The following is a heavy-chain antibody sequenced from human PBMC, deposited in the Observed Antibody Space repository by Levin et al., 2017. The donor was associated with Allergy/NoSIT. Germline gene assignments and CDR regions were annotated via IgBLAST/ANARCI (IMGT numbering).Heavy chain of an antibody. CDR1: GYTFTSYY. CDR3: ARALSPSGSSWNAFDI. CDR2: INPSGGST. J-gene: IGHJ3*02. D-gene: IGHD6-13*01. V-gene: IGHV1-46*01. Sequence: ASVKVSCKASGYTFTSYYMHWVRQAPGQGLEWMEIINPSGGSTSYAQKFQGRVTMTRDTSTSTVYMELSSLRSEDTAVYYCARALSPSGSSWNAFDIWGQGTMVTVSS.